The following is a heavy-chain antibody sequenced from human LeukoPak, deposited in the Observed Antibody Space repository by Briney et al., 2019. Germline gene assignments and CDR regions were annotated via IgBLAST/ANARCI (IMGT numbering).Heavy chain of an antibody. J-gene: IGHJ4*02. CDR1: GFTFSSYG. V-gene: IGHV3-33*01. CDR2: IWCDGSNK. D-gene: IGHD1-26*01. CDR3: ARDFKREPSPGVFDY. Sequence: AGGSLRLSCAASGFTFSSYGMHWVRQAPGKGLEWVAVIWCDGSNKYYADSVKGRFTISRDNSKNTLYLQMNSLRAEDTAVYYCARDFKREPSPGVFDYWGQGTLVTVSS.